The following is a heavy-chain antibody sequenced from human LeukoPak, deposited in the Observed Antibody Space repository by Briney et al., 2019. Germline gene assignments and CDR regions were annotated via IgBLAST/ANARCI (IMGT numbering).Heavy chain of an antibody. CDR2: ISSSSSYI. V-gene: IGHV3-21*01. Sequence: KPGGSLRLSCAASGFTFSSYSMNWVRQAPGKGLEWVSSISSSSSYIYYADSVKGRFTISRDNAKNSLYLQMNSLRAEDTAVYYCAVPYYYDSSGYSRPFDPWGQGTLVTVSS. CDR1: GFTFSSYS. J-gene: IGHJ5*02. D-gene: IGHD3-22*01. CDR3: AVPYYYDSSGYSRPFDP.